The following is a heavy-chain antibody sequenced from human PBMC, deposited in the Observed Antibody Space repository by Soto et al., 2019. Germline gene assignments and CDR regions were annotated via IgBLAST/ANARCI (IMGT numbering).Heavy chain of an antibody. CDR2: IYYSGST. CDR1: GGSISSYC. V-gene: IGHV4-59*01. CDR3: ARERGTVGDFDY. D-gene: IGHD3-16*01. J-gene: IGHJ4*02. Sequence: QVQLQESGPGLVKPSETLSLTCTVSGGSISSYCWSWIRQPPGKGLEWIGYIYYSGSTNYNPSLKSRVTISVDTSKNQFSLKLSSVTAADTAVYYCARERGTVGDFDYWGQGTLVTVSS.